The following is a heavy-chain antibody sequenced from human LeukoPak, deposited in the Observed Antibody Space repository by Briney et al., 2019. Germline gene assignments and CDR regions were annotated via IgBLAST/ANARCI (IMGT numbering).Heavy chain of an antibody. Sequence: GGSLRLSCAASGFTFSTYVMHWVRQAPGKGLEWVAVTSSDGTVKYYPDSVKGRFTISRDNSKNTLYLQVNSLRPEDTGVYYCARDPVPAAARHFDYWGQGTLVTVSS. D-gene: IGHD2-2*01. V-gene: IGHV3-30-3*01. J-gene: IGHJ4*01. CDR2: TSSDGTVK. CDR3: ARDPVPAAARHFDY. CDR1: GFTFSTYV.